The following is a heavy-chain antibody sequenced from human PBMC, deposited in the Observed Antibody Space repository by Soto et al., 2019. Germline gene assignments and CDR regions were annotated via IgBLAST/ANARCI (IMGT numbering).Heavy chain of an antibody. V-gene: IGHV4-30-4*01. CDR1: GGSISNADSY. CDR2: IYYSGRS. CDR3: ARAIVVTVGGMDV. D-gene: IGHD5-12*01. Sequence: QVQLQESGPGLVKPSQTLSLTCTFSGGSISNADSYWSWVRQPPGKGLERIGYIYYSGRSFFNPSLKSRVTMSKDTAKEQFSLRLTSVTAADTAVYYCARAIVVTVGGMDVWGRGTTVTVSS. J-gene: IGHJ6*02.